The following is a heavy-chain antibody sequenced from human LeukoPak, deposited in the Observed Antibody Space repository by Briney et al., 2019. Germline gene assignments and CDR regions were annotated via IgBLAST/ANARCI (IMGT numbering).Heavy chain of an antibody. CDR1: GGSISSYY. CDR2: IYYSGST. CDR3: ARGVRGYSYGYLFDY. V-gene: IGHV4-59*01. D-gene: IGHD5-18*01. Sequence: SETLSLTCTVSGGSISSYYWSWIRQPPGKGLEWIGYIYYSGSTNHNPSLKSRVTISVDTSKSQFSLKLSSVTAADTAVYYCARGVRGYSYGYLFDYWGQGTLVTVSS. J-gene: IGHJ4*02.